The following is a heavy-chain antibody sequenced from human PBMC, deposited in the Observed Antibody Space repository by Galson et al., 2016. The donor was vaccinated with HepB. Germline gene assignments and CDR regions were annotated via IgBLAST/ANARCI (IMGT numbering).Heavy chain of an antibody. CDR3: ARMSNWGAKAFDI. CDR2: IKQDGRET. D-gene: IGHD7-27*01. J-gene: IGHJ3*02. Sequence: SLRLSCAASGFTFSNFWMNWVRQAPGKGLEWVANIKQDGRETYYVDSVKGRFTISRENAKNSLYLQMNSLRAGDTAVYSCARMSNWGAKAFDIWGQGTMVTVSS. CDR1: GFTFSNFW. V-gene: IGHV3-7*01.